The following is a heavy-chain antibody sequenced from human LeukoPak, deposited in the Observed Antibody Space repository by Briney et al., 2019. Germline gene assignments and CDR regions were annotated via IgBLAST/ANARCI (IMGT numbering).Heavy chain of an antibody. CDR3: ARAGHGDSLPSDAFDI. Sequence: SETLSLTCTVSGGSISNYYWSWIRQPSGKGLEWIGYIFYSGSTRYNPSLKSRVTISVDTSKNQFSLKLSSVTAADTAVYYCARAGHGDSLPSDAFDIWGQGTMVTVSS. D-gene: IGHD4-17*01. CDR1: GGSISNYY. V-gene: IGHV4-59*08. J-gene: IGHJ3*02. CDR2: IFYSGST.